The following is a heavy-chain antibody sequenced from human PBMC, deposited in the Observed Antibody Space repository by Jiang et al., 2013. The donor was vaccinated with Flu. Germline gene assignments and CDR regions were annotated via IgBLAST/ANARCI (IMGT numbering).Heavy chain of an antibody. CDR3: ARTSMIDYYGSGSYYPFDY. J-gene: IGHJ4*02. Sequence: SGAEVKKPGASVKVSCKASGYTFTNFGINWVRQAPGQGLEWMGWISGDTGNTIYSQRVQGRVTLTTDTSTTTAFMELSSLISDDSAVYFCARTSMIDYYGSGSYYPFDYWGQGTLVTVSS. CDR2: ISGDTGNT. CDR1: GYTFTNFG. D-gene: IGHD3-10*01. V-gene: IGHV1-18*01.